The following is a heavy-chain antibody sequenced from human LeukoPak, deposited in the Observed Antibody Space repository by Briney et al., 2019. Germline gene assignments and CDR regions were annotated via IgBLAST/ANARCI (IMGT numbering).Heavy chain of an antibody. Sequence: ASVKVSCKASGGTFSSYAISWVRQAPGQGLEWMGRIIPILGIANYAQKFQGRATITADKSTSTAYMELSSLRSEDTAVYYCASDYYDSSGYYYDGQFDYWGQGTLVTVSS. CDR2: IIPILGIA. V-gene: IGHV1-69*04. CDR1: GGTFSSYA. CDR3: ASDYYDSSGYYYDGQFDY. J-gene: IGHJ4*02. D-gene: IGHD3-22*01.